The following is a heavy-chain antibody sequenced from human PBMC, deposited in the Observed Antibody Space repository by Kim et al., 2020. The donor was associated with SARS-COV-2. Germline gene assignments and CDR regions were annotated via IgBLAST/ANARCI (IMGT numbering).Heavy chain of an antibody. D-gene: IGHD6-13*01. CDR2: ISWDGGST. CDR1: GFTFDDYT. CDR3: AKDISSSWRGERYFDL. J-gene: IGHJ2*01. V-gene: IGHV3-43*01. Sequence: GGSLRLSCAASGFTFDDYTMHWVRQAPGKGLEWVSLISWDGGSTYYADSVKGRFTISRDNSKNSLYLQMNSLRTEDTAWYYCAKDISSSWRGERYFDLWG.